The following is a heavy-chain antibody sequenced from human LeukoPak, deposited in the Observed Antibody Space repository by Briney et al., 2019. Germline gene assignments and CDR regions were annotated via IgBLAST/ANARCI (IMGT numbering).Heavy chain of an antibody. CDR3: ARALLYSSSFPYYYYYYMDV. CDR2: IYYSGST. Sequence: PSETLSLTCTVSGGSISGSSYYWGWIRQPPGKGLEWIGSIYYSGSTYYNPSLKSRVTISVDTSKNQFSLKLSSVTAADTAVYYCARALLYSSSFPYYYYYYMDVWGKGTTVTVSS. V-gene: IGHV4-39*07. CDR1: GGSISGSSYY. D-gene: IGHD6-13*01. J-gene: IGHJ6*03.